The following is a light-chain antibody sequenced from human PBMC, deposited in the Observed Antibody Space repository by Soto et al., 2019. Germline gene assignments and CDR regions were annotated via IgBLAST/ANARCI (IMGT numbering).Light chain of an antibody. CDR3: CSYTNSNTRQIV. CDR2: DVS. J-gene: IGLJ1*01. CDR1: SSDVGGYNY. V-gene: IGLV2-14*03. Sequence: QSALTQPASVSGSPGQSITISCTGTSSDVGGYNYVSWYQQHPGKAPKFMIYDVSSRPSGVSNRFSGSKSGNTDSLTISGLQAEDEADYYCCSYTNSNTRQIVFGTGTKLTVL.